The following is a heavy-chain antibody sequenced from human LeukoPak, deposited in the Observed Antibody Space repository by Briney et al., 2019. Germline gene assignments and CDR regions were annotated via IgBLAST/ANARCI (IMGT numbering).Heavy chain of an antibody. V-gene: IGHV3-53*01. CDR1: GFTVSSNY. Sequence: GGSLRLSCAASGFTVSSNYMSWVRQAPGKGLEWVSVIYSGGSTYYADSVKGRFTISRDNSKNTLYLQMNSLRAEDTAVYYCARNFYRNWFDPWGQGTLVTVSS. J-gene: IGHJ5*02. D-gene: IGHD1-14*01. CDR2: IYSGGST. CDR3: ARNFYRNWFDP.